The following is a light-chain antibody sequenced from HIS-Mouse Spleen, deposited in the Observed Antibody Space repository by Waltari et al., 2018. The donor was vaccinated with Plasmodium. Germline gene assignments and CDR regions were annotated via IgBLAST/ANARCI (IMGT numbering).Light chain of an antibody. V-gene: IGLV3-10*01. J-gene: IGLJ3*02. Sequence: SYELPQPPSLSVSPGQTARIPCSGDALPKESAYWYQQKSGQAPVLVIYEDSKRPSGIPERFSGSSSGTMATLTISGAQVEDEADYYCYSTDSSGNHRVFGGGTKLTVL. CDR3: YSTDSSGNHRV. CDR2: EDS. CDR1: ALPKES.